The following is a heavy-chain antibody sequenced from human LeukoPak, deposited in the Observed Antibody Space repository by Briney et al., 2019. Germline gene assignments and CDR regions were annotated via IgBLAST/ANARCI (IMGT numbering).Heavy chain of an antibody. Sequence: SETLSLTXAVYGGSFSGYYWTWIRQPPGKGLEWLGEINHSGSTNSNPSLKSRVTISIDTSKKQFSLNLSSVTAADTAIYYCARSPDCSDGICVNRPIDYWGQGTLVTVSS. CDR1: GGSFSGYY. V-gene: IGHV4-34*01. D-gene: IGHD2-15*01. CDR3: ARSPDCSDGICVNRPIDY. J-gene: IGHJ4*02. CDR2: INHSGST.